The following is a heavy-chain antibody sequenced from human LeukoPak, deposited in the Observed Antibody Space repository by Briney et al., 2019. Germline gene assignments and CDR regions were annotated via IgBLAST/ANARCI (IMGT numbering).Heavy chain of an antibody. V-gene: IGHV3-23*01. CDR2: ISGSGDKT. J-gene: IGHJ4*02. D-gene: IGHD3-22*01. CDR3: AKWIYYYDSSGYY. Sequence: PGGSLRLSCAASGFTFSTSTVSWFRQAPGKGLEWVSVISGSGDKTYYADSVKGQFTISRDNSQNTLYLQMNSLRAEDTAVYYCAKWIYYYDSSGYYWGQGTLVTVSS. CDR1: GFTFSTST.